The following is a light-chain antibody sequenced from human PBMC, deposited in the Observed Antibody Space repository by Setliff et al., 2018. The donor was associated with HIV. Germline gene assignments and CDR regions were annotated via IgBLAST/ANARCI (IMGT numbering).Light chain of an antibody. CDR2: EVT. J-gene: IGLJ1*01. Sequence: QSVLTQPASVSGSPGQSITISCTGTSSDVGDYNYVSWYQQHPGKAPKLMIYEVTNRPSGVSNRFSGSKSGNTASLTISGLQAEDEADYYCSSYTISSAPDVFGTGTKVTVL. CDR3: SSYTISSAPDV. CDR1: SSDVGDYNY. V-gene: IGLV2-14*01.